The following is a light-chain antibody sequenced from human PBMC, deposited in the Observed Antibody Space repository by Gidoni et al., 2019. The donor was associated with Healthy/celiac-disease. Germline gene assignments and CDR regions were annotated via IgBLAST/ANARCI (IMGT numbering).Light chain of an antibody. CDR1: QSISSY. CDR3: QQSYSTPRA. CDR2: AAS. J-gene: IGKJ1*01. V-gene: IGKV1-39*01. Sequence: DRVTITCRASQSISSYLNWYQQKPGKAPKLLIYAASSLQSGVPSRFSGSGSGTGFTLTIRSLQPEDFASYYCQQSYSTPRAFGQGTKVEIK.